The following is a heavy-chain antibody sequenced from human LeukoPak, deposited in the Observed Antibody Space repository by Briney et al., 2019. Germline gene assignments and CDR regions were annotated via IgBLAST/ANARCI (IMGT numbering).Heavy chain of an antibody. J-gene: IGHJ6*02. CDR3: ARDRVVVPAAMSYYYGMDV. Sequence: GGSLRLSCAASGFTFSSYAMSWVRQAPGKGLEWVSAISGSGGSTYYADSVKGRFTISRDNSKNTLYLQMNSLRAEDTAVYYCARDRVVVPAAMSYYYGMDVWGQGTTVTVSS. D-gene: IGHD2-2*01. V-gene: IGHV3-23*01. CDR2: ISGSGGST. CDR1: GFTFSSYA.